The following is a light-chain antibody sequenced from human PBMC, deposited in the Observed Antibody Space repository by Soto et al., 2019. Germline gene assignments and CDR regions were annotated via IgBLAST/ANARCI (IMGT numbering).Light chain of an antibody. Sequence: DIVMTQSPDSLAVSLGERATINCKSSQSVLYTSNNKNYLAWYQQKPGQPPKLLIYWASTRESGVPDRFSGSGSGTDFTLTISSLQAEDVAVYYCKQYYSTPLTFGGGTKVEIK. CDR2: WAS. CDR1: QSVLYTSNNKNY. J-gene: IGKJ4*01. V-gene: IGKV4-1*01. CDR3: KQYYSTPLT.